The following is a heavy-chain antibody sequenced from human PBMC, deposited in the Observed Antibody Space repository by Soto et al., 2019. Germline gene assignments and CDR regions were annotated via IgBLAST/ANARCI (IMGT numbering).Heavy chain of an antibody. CDR3: ASDFAYFES. D-gene: IGHD3-3*01. J-gene: IGHJ4*02. CDR1: GGSFKSGSYS. CDR2: VYNTGRT. V-gene: IGHV4-61*01. Sequence: QVQLQESGPGLVKPSETLSLTCTVSGGSFKSGSYSWSWIRQPPGKGLEWIGYVYNTGRTSYNTSIKSRVYISMDTSKDQSSLNLDPVPAADTAVYFCASDFAYFESWGQVTLVTVSS.